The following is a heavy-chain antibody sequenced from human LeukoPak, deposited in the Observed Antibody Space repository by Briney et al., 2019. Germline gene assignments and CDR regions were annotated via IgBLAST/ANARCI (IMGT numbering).Heavy chain of an antibody. D-gene: IGHD4-23*01. V-gene: IGHV1-2*02. Sequence: ASVKVSCKASGYTFTGHYMHWVRQAPGQGLEWMGWINLNSGGTNYAQKFQGRVTMTRDTSISTAYMELSRLRSDDTAVYYCARDRVTVETPFFDYWGQGTLVTVSS. J-gene: IGHJ4*02. CDR1: GYTFTGHY. CDR2: INLNSGGT. CDR3: ARDRVTVETPFFDY.